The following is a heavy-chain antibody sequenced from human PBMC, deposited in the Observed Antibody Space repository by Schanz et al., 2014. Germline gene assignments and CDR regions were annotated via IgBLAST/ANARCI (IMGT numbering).Heavy chain of an antibody. J-gene: IGHJ4*02. Sequence: DVQLVEYGGGLVQPGESLRLSCAASGFTFSSYAMSWVRQAPGKGLEWVSAISGSGGSTYYADSVKGRFTISRDNSKNTLYLRMISLRAEDTAMFYCAREIPAGGHFDYWGQGTLVSVSS. D-gene: IGHD2-15*01. V-gene: IGHV3-23*04. CDR1: GFTFSSYA. CDR3: AREIPAGGHFDY. CDR2: ISGSGGST.